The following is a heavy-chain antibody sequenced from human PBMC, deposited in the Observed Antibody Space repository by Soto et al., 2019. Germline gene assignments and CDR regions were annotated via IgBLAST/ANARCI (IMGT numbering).Heavy chain of an antibody. D-gene: IGHD6-19*01. Sequence: SETLSLTCGVSGRSISSSNWWSWVRQPPGKGLEWIGEIYHSGGTNYNPSLKSRGTISVDKSKNQFSLKLSSVTAADTAVYYRARDNRQWLDYYFDDWGQGTLVTVSS. CDR1: GRSISSSNW. J-gene: IGHJ4*02. CDR3: ARDNRQWLDYYFDD. CDR2: IYHSGGT. V-gene: IGHV4-4*02.